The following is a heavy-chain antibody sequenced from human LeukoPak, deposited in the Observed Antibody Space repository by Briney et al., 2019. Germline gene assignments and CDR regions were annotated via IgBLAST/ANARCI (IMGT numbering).Heavy chain of an antibody. CDR1: GGSFSGYY. CDR3: ARGQYYSTYDY. CDR2: INHSGST. Sequence: SETLSLTCAVYGGSFSGYYWSWIRQPPGKGLEWIGEINHSGSTNYNPSLKSRVTISVDTSKNQFSLKLSSVTAADTAVYYCARGQYYSTYDYWGQGTLVTVSS. J-gene: IGHJ4*02. D-gene: IGHD4-4*01. V-gene: IGHV4-34*01.